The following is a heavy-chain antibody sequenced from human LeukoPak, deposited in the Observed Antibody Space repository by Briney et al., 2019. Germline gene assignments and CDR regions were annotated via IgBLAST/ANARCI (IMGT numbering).Heavy chain of an antibody. J-gene: IGHJ1*01. CDR1: GFTVSSNY. V-gene: IGHV3-43*02. Sequence: GGSLRLSCAASGFTVSSNYMSWVRQAPGRGLEWVSLISGDGGSTYYADSVKGRFTISRDNGKNSLYLQMNSLRTEDTALYYCAKDIKEDFQHWGQGTLVTVSS. CDR2: ISGDGGST. CDR3: AKDIKEDFQH.